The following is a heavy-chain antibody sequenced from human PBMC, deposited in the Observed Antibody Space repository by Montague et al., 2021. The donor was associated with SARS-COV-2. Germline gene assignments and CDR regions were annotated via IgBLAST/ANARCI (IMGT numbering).Heavy chain of an antibody. CDR2: ITGSCEST. D-gene: IGHD4-17*01. V-gene: IGHV3-23*01. CDR1: LFPFISYA. CDR3: ANWKGYDDNTVTADGVDY. J-gene: IGHJ4*02. Sequence: SLRLSCATSLFPFISYAMSWVRQAPVKVLKLVSTITGSCESTHYSYSXHVLFTGSRDNSQSTLYLQMNSLRAEATAVYYCANWKGYDDNTVTADGVDYWGQGALVTVSS.